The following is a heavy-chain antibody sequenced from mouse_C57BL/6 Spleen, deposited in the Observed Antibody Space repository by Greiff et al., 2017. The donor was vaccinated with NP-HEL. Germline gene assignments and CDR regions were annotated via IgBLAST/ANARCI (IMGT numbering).Heavy chain of an antibody. Sequence: VQLQQSGPELVKPGASVKISCKASGYTFTDYYMNWVKQSHGKSLEWIGDINPNNGGTSYNQKFKGKATLTVDKSSSTAYMELRSLTSEDSAVYYCARGGDYDKIFAYWGRGTLVTVSA. V-gene: IGHV1-26*01. CDR2: INPNNGGT. CDR3: ARGGDYDKIFAY. J-gene: IGHJ3*01. CDR1: GYTFTDYY. D-gene: IGHD2-4*01.